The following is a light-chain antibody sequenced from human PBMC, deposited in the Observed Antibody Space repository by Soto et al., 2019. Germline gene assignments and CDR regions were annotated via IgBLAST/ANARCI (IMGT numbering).Light chain of an antibody. CDR3: QYYGSSRNT. V-gene: IGKV3-20*01. J-gene: IGKJ5*01. CDR2: DAS. CDR1: ESVTSSH. Sequence: EIVLTQSPGTLSLSPGERATLSCRASESVTSSHLAWYQQKPGQTPRLLIYDASSRATGIPDRFSGSGSGTDFTLTISRLEPEDFAVYYCQYYGSSRNTFGQGTRLEIK.